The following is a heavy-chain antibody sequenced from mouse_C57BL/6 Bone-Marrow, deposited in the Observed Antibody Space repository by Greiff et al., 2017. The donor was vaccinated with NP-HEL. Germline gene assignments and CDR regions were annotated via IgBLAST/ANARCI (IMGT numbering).Heavy chain of an antibody. CDR2: IHPNSGST. D-gene: IGHD1-1*01. V-gene: IGHV1-64*01. CDR3: ARGGYYGSSPYAMDY. CDR1: GYTFTSYW. J-gene: IGHJ4*01. Sequence: QVQLQQPGAELVKPGASVKLSCKASGYTFTSYWMHWVKQRPGQGLEWIGMIHPNSGSTNYNEKFKGKATLTADKSSSTAYMQLSSLTSEDSAVYFCARGGYYGSSPYAMDYWGQGTSVTVSS.